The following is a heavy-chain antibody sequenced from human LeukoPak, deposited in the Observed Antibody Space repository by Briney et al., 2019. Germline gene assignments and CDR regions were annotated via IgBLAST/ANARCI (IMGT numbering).Heavy chain of an antibody. V-gene: IGHV3-33*08. CDR1: GFTFSTYW. Sequence: PGGSLRLSCAASGFTFSTYWMSWVRQAPGKGLEWVAVIWYDGSNKYYADSVKGRFTISRDNSKNTLYLQMNSLRAEDTAVYYCARDKAGYFDYWGQGTLVTVSS. CDR2: IWYDGSNK. J-gene: IGHJ4*02. CDR3: ARDKAGYFDY.